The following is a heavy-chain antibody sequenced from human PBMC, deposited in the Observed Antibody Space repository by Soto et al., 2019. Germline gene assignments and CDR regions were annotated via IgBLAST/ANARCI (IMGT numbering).Heavy chain of an antibody. V-gene: IGHV3-23*01. CDR3: TKGRYWEWFLSGGGEEC. J-gene: IGHJ4*02. Sequence: QLLESGGGLVQPGGSLRLSCAASGFTFRNYAMSWVRQAPGKGLEWVSAINGGGVSTYYADSVKGRFTISRDQSKDTIYLEMDSLRVEDTALYYCTKGRYWEWFLSGGGEECWGRGILVTVSS. CDR1: GFTFRNYA. CDR2: INGGGVST. D-gene: IGHD3-3*01.